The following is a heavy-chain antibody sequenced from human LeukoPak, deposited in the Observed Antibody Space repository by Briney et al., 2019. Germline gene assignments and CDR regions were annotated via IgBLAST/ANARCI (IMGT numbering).Heavy chain of an antibody. V-gene: IGHV4-34*01. CDR3: ARCLQINKIYGSGNIYWFDP. CDR1: GGSFSGYY. CDR2: INHSGST. Sequence: PSETLSLTCAVYGGSFSGYYWSWIRQPPGKGLEWIGEINHSGSTNYNPSLKSRVTISVDTSKNQFSLKLSSVTAADTAVYYCARCLQINKIYGSGNIYWFDPWGQGTLVTVSS. D-gene: IGHD3-10*01. J-gene: IGHJ5*02.